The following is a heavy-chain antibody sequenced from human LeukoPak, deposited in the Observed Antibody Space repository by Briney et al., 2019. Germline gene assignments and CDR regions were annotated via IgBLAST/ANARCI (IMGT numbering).Heavy chain of an antibody. J-gene: IGHJ4*02. CDR3: ARDRYYGGYFDY. D-gene: IGHD4-23*01. CDR2: IGGSGVRT. CDR1: GFTFTTYG. V-gene: IGHV3-21*01. Sequence: GGSLRLSCSASGFTFTTYGMNWVRQAPGKGLEWVSGIGGSGVRTYYADSVKGRFTISRDNAKNSLYLQMNSLRAEDTAVYYCARDRYYGGYFDYWGQGTLVTVSS.